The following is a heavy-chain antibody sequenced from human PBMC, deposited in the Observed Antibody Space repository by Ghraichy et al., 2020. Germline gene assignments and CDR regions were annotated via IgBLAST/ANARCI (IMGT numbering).Heavy chain of an antibody. J-gene: IGHJ6*02. CDR1: GFTFSDYY. CDR2: ISSSGSTI. Sequence: GGSLRLSCADSGFTFSDYYMSWIRQAPGKGLEWVSYISSSGSTIYYADSVKGRFTISRDNAKNSLYLQMNSLRAEDTAVYYCARDKYYDFWSGYSYYYYGMDVWGQGTTVTVSS. CDR3: ARDKYYDFWSGYSYYYYGMDV. D-gene: IGHD3-3*01. V-gene: IGHV3-11*01.